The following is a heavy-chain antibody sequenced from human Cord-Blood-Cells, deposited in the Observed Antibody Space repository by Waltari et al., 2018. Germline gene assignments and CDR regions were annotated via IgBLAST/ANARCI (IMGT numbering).Heavy chain of an antibody. CDR1: GGTFSSYA. D-gene: IGHD7-27*01. CDR2: IIPIFGTA. V-gene: IGHV1-69*01. J-gene: IGHJ3*02. CDR3: ARITGDSNVENAFDI. Sequence: QVQLVQSGAEVKKPGSSVKVSCKASGGTFSSYAISWVRQAPGQGLEWMGGIIPIFGTANYEQKFQGRVTITAEESTSTAYMELSSLRSEDTAVYYWARITGDSNVENAFDIWGQGTMVTVSS.